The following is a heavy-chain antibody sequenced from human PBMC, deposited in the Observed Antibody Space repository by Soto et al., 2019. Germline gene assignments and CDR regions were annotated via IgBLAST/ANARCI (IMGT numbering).Heavy chain of an antibody. CDR3: ARDIHGMDV. J-gene: IGHJ6*02. CDR1: GFTFSSYD. Sequence: EVQLVESGGGLVQPGGSLRLSCAASGFTFSSYDMHWVRQVKGKGLEWVSAIETAGHTYYLGSVKGRFTISRESAKNSLYLQMNSLRAGDTAVYYCARDIHGMDVWGQGTTVTVSS. V-gene: IGHV3-13*04. CDR2: IETAGHT.